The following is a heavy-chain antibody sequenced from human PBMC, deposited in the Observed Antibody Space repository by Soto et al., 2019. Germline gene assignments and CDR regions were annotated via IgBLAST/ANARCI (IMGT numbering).Heavy chain of an antibody. Sequence: EVQLVESGGGLVKPGGSLRLSCAASGFTFSSYSMNWVRQAPGKGLEWVSSISSSSSYIYYADSVKGRFTISRDNAKNSLYLQMHSLRAEDAAVYSCVSVLDGPWSIAALALPFDYWGQGTLVTFSS. CDR2: ISSSSSYI. D-gene: IGHD6-6*01. V-gene: IGHV3-21*01. CDR1: GFTFSSYS. CDR3: VSVLDGPWSIAALALPFDY. J-gene: IGHJ4*02.